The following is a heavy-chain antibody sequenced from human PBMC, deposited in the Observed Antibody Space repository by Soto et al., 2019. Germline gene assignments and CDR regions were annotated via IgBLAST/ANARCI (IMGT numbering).Heavy chain of an antibody. V-gene: IGHV3-48*01. J-gene: IGHJ4*02. CDR3: ARPTFYYGSKGAPAY. CDR2: ISSSSSTI. CDR1: GFTFSTYS. D-gene: IGHD3-22*01. Sequence: PGGSLRLSCAASGFTFSTYSMNWVRQAPGKGLEWVSYISSSSSTIFYTDSVKGRFTVSRDNAKNSLYLQMNSLRAEDTAVYYYARPTFYYGSKGAPAYWGQGT.